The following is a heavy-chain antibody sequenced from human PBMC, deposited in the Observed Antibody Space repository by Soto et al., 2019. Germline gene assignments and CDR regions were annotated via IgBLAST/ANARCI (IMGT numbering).Heavy chain of an antibody. CDR1: GGSMRNYF. V-gene: IGHV4-59*01. CDR3: AAGEASSRNLAPYYLDF. CDR2: IHYSGTT. J-gene: IGHJ4*02. D-gene: IGHD6-13*01. Sequence: SETLSLTCPVSGGSMRNYFWTWIRQPPGKVLEWIGYIHYSGTTSFFPSYNPSLRSRVTISEDTSKNQFSLKLLSVTTADTAVYFCAAGEASSRNLAPYYLDFWGQGTLVT.